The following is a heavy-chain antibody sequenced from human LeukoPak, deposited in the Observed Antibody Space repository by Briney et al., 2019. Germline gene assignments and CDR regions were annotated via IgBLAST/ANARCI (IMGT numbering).Heavy chain of an antibody. D-gene: IGHD3-16*02. CDR1: GYTFTSYA. CDR2: INAGNGNT. V-gene: IGHV1-3*01. J-gene: IGHJ4*02. Sequence: ASVKVSCKASGYTFTSYAMHWVRQAPGQRLEWMGWINAGNGNTKYSQKFQGRVTIIRDTSASTAYMELSSLRSEDTAVYYCARDPPDYVWGSYRYPMYYFDYWGQGTLVTVSS. CDR3: ARDPPDYVWGSYRYPMYYFDY.